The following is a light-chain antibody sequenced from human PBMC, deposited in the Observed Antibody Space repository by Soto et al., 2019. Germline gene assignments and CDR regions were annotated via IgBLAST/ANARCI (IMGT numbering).Light chain of an antibody. Sequence: EIVMTQSPATLSVSPGERATLSCRASQSVSSNLAWYQQKPGQAPRLLIYGASTRATGIPARFSGSGSGTVFTLTISRLEPEDFAVYYCQQYGSSPLTFGGGTKVDIK. CDR3: QQYGSSPLT. J-gene: IGKJ4*01. V-gene: IGKV3-15*01. CDR1: QSVSSN. CDR2: GAS.